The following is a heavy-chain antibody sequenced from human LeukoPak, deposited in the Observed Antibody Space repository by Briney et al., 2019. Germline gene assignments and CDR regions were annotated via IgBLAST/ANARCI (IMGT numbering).Heavy chain of an antibody. D-gene: IGHD4-23*01. Sequence: GGSLRLSCAACGFTFDDYAMHWVRQAPGKGLEWVSGISWNSGSIGYADSVKGRFTISRDNAKNSLYLQMNSLRAEDTAVYYCAKDVDYGGNSAMFDYWGQGTLVTVSS. CDR1: GFTFDDYA. CDR2: ISWNSGSI. CDR3: AKDVDYGGNSAMFDY. V-gene: IGHV3-9*01. J-gene: IGHJ4*02.